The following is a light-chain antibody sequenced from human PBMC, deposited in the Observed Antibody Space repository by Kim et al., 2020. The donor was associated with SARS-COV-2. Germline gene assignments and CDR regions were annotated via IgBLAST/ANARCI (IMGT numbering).Light chain of an antibody. CDR3: QQSYSTPRIT. J-gene: IGKJ5*01. CDR2: AAS. CDR1: QSISSY. V-gene: IGKV1-39*01. Sequence: SVGDRVTITCRASQSISSYLNWYQQKPGKAPKLLFYAASSLQSGVPSRFSGSGSGTAFTLTISSLQPEDFATYYCQQSYSTPRITFGQGTRLGIK.